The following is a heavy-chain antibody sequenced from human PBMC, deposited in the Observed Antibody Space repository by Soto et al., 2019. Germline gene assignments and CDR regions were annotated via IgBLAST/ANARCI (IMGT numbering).Heavy chain of an antibody. CDR1: GFTFSSYG. D-gene: IGHD6-19*01. J-gene: IGHJ6*02. CDR2: ISYDGSNK. V-gene: IGHV3-30*18. Sequence: GGSLRLSCAASGFTFSSYGMHWVRQAPGKGLEWVAVISYDGSNKYYADSVKGRFTISRDNSKNTLYLQMSSLRAEDTAVYYCVKDGSSGWPYYYGLDVWGQGTKVTVSS. CDR3: VKDGSSGWPYYYGLDV.